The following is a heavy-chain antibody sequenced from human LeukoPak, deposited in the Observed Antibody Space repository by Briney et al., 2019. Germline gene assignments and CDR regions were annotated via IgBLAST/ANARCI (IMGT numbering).Heavy chain of an antibody. D-gene: IGHD3-10*01. Sequence: QPGSSLRLSCAVSGFTFTSYAIAWVRQAPGKGLEWVSTISGSGNRTYYAKSVKGRFTLSRDKSTSMVYLQMSSLRVEETAVYYCARVQYGYLSGSYRIFFDYWGQGALVTVSP. V-gene: IGHV3-23*01. CDR3: ARVQYGYLSGSYRIFFDY. CDR1: GFTFTSYA. CDR2: ISGSGNRT. J-gene: IGHJ4*02.